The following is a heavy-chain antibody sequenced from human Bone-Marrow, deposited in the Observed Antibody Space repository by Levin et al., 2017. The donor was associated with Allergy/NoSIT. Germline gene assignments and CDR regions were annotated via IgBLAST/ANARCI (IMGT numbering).Heavy chain of an antibody. CDR2: ITWNSGTI. CDR3: AKDKFSVVVAATHFDY. J-gene: IGHJ4*02. Sequence: SLKISCAASGFTFDDYAMHWVRQPPGKGLEWVSVITWNSGTIGYADSVKGRFTISRDNAKNSLYLQMNSLRAEDSALYYCAKDKFSVVVAATHFDYWGQGTLVTVSS. CDR1: GFTFDDYA. V-gene: IGHV3-9*01. D-gene: IGHD2-15*01.